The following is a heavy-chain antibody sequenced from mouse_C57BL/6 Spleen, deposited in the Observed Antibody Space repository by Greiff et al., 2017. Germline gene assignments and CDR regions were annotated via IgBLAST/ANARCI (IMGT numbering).Heavy chain of an antibody. J-gene: IGHJ3*01. CDR3: ARYGNLAWFAY. CDR1: GYTFTSYW. Sequence: QVQLQQPGAELVKPGSSVKLSCKASGYTFTSYWMDWVKQRPGQGLEWIGMIYPTSSSTNYNQKFKTKATLTVDKSSSPAYMQLSGLTSEDSAICDCARYGNLAWFAYWGQGTLVTVSA. CDR2: IYPTSSST. V-gene: IGHV1-64*01. D-gene: IGHD2-10*02.